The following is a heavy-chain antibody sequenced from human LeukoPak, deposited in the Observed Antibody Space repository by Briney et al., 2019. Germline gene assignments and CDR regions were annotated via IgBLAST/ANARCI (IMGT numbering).Heavy chain of an antibody. J-gene: IGHJ5*02. Sequence: GASVKVSCKASGYTFTGYYMHWVRQAPGQGLEWMGWINPNSGGTNYAQKFQGRVTMTRDTSIITAYMELSRLRSDDTAVYYCARDRNYFTSGSYSWFDPWGQGTLVTVSS. V-gene: IGHV1-2*02. CDR1: GYTFTGYY. D-gene: IGHD3-10*01. CDR2: INPNSGGT. CDR3: ARDRNYFTSGSYSWFDP.